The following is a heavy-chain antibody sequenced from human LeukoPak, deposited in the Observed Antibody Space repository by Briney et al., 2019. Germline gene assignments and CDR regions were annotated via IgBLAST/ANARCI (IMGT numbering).Heavy chain of an antibody. D-gene: IGHD1-26*01. J-gene: IGHJ4*02. CDR2: IIPILGIA. CDR1: GGTFSSYT. CDR3: ASLVSGSLLDY. Sequence: GSSVKVSCKASGGTFSSYTISWVRQAPGRGLEWMGRIIPILGIANYAQKFQGRVTITADKSTSTAYMELSSLRSEDTAVYYCASLVSGSLLDYWGQGTLVTVSS. V-gene: IGHV1-69*02.